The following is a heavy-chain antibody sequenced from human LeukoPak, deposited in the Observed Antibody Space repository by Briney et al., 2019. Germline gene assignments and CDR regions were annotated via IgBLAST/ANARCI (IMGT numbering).Heavy chain of an antibody. Sequence: PGGSLRLSCSASGFTFSTNSMHWVRQAPGKGLEFVSAITSNGGSTYYADSVKGRFTISRDNSKNTLYLQMNSLRAEDTAVYYCARDGTLTAGPFDPWGRGTLVTVSS. V-gene: IGHV3-64*04. D-gene: IGHD1-14*01. CDR3: ARDGTLTAGPFDP. CDR2: ITSNGGST. J-gene: IGHJ5*02. CDR1: GFTFSTNS.